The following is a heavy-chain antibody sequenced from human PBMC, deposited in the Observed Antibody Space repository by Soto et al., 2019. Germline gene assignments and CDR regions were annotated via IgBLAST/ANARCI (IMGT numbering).Heavy chain of an antibody. D-gene: IGHD6-19*01. CDR3: ARETQWLVQSYGKDV. J-gene: IGHJ6*02. CDR1: GFTFSSYA. V-gene: IGHV3-30-3*01. CDR2: ISYDGSNK. Sequence: PGGSLRLSCAASGFTFSSYAMHWVRQAPGKGLEWVAVISYDGSNKYYADSVKGRFTISRDNSKNTLYLQMNSLRAEDTAVYYCARETQWLVQSYGKDVWGQGTTVTVSS.